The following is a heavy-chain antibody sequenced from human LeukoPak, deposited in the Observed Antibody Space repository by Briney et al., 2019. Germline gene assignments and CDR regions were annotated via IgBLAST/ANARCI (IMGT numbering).Heavy chain of an antibody. J-gene: IGHJ4*02. D-gene: IGHD6-19*01. CDR1: GYTFTGYY. V-gene: IGHV1-2*02. CDR2: INPNSGGT. CDR3: AAPNQRGYSSGWYGI. Sequence: GASVKVSCKASGYTFTGYYMHWVRQAPGQELEWMGWINPNSGGTNYAQKFQGRVTMTRDTSISTAYMELSRLGSYDTAVYYCAAPNQRGYSSGWYGIWGQGTLVTVSS.